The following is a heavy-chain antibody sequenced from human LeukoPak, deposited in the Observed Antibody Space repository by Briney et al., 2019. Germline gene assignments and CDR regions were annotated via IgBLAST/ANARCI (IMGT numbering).Heavy chain of an antibody. CDR1: GYSISSGYY. V-gene: IGHV4-38-2*02. CDR3: SKRTGLGY. Sequence: SETLSLTCTVSGYSISSGYYWGWIRQSPGKGLEWIVSLYHSGRTSYNPSLKSRVTISVDTSKNQFSLKLNSVTAADTAVYYCSKRTGLGYWGQGILVTVTS. D-gene: IGHD1-1*01. J-gene: IGHJ4*02. CDR2: LYHSGRT.